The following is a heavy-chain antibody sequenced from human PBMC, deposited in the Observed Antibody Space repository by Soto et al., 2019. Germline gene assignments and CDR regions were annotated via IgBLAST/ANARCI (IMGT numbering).Heavy chain of an antibody. Sequence: QVQLQESGPGLVKPSETLSLTCSVSGGSVSSGNYYWSWIRQPPGKGLEWIGYIYYSGSTNYNPSIKSRVTISVDTSKNQFSLKLSSVTAADTAVYYCARDLAVAGNIAFDIWGQGTMVTVSS. J-gene: IGHJ3*02. CDR3: ARDLAVAGNIAFDI. CDR2: IYYSGST. D-gene: IGHD6-19*01. CDR1: GGSVSSGNYY. V-gene: IGHV4-61*01.